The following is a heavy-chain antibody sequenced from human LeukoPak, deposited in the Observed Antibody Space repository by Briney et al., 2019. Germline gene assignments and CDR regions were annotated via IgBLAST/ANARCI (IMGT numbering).Heavy chain of an antibody. V-gene: IGHV1-8*01. CDR2: MNPNSGNT. J-gene: IGHJ4*02. CDR1: GYTFTGYD. Sequence: GASVKVSCEASGYTFTGYDINWVRQATGQGLEWMGWMNPNSGNTGYAQKFQGRVTMTRKTSISTAYMELSSLRSEDMAVYYCSRTYSSSFDYWGEGTLVTVSS. D-gene: IGHD6-13*01. CDR3: SRTYSSSFDY.